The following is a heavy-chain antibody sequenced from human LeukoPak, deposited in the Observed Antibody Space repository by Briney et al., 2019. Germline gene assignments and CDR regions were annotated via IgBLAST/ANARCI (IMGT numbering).Heavy chain of an antibody. J-gene: IGHJ4*02. V-gene: IGHV4-34*01. CDR1: GGSFSGYY. CDR3: ARQTGSGLFTLP. D-gene: IGHD3/OR15-3a*01. Sequence: SETLSLTCAVYGGSFSGYYWSWIRQPPGKGLEWIGEINHSGSTNYNPSLKSRVTISIDTSKNQISLRLTSVTAADTAMYYCARQTGSGLFTLPGGQGTLVTVSS. CDR2: INHSGST.